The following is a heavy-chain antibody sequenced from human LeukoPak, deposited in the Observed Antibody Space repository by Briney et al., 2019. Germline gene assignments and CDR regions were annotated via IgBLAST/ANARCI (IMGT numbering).Heavy chain of an antibody. CDR1: GYTFTGYY. CDR2: INPNSGGT. Sequence: ASVKVSCKASGYTFTGYYMHWVRQAPGQGLEWMGWINPNSGGTNYAQKFQGRVTMTRDTSISTAYMELSRLRSDDTAVYYCARDGYYGSGSIDYWGQGTLVTVSS. J-gene: IGHJ4*02. D-gene: IGHD3-10*01. V-gene: IGHV1-2*02. CDR3: ARDGYYGSGSIDY.